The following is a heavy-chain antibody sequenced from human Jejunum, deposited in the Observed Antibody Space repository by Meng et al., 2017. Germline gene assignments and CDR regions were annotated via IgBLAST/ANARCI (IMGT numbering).Heavy chain of an antibody. D-gene: IGHD5-24*01. V-gene: IGHV4-31*03. J-gene: IGHJ4*02. CDR1: GESISSGGSY. Sequence: QVQLQESGPGLVKPSQTLSLTCSVSGESISSGGSYWTWVRQHPGKGLEWIGYIFYSGSSSYNPSLKSRITIAVDTFKNQFSLTLRSVTAADTAVYYCAKAAAYNLDYWGQGTLVTVSS. CDR2: IFYSGSS. CDR3: AKAAAYNLDY.